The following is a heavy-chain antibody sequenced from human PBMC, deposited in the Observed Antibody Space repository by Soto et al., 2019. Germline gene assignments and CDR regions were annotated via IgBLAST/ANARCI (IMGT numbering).Heavy chain of an antibody. J-gene: IGHJ5*02. Sequence: QVQLQESGPGLVKPSETLSLTCTVSGGSISSYYWSWIRQPPGKGLEWIGYIYYSGSTNYNPSLKSRVTISVDTSKNQFSLKLSSVTAADTAVYYCAREGPFGYYDILTGYYIPYNWFDPWGQGTLVTVSS. CDR2: IYYSGST. D-gene: IGHD3-9*01. CDR3: AREGPFGYYDILTGYYIPYNWFDP. CDR1: GGSISSYY. V-gene: IGHV4-59*01.